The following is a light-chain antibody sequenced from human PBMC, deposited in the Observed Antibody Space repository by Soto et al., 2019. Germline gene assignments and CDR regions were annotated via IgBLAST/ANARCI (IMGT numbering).Light chain of an antibody. Sequence: QSALTQPRSVSGSPGQSVTISCTGTSSDVGGYNYVSWYQQHPGKAPKLMIYDVSKRPSGVPDRFSGSKSGTSASLAITGLQAEDEADYYCQSYDSNLTYLGVFGGGTKLTVL. J-gene: IGLJ2*01. CDR1: SSDVGGYNY. V-gene: IGLV2-11*01. CDR3: QSYDSNLTYLGV. CDR2: DVS.